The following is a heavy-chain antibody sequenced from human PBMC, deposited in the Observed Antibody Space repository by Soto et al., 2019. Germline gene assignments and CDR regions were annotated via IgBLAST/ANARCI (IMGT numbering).Heavy chain of an antibody. Sequence: QLQLQEPGPGLVKPSETLSLTCTVSGASISSSSYYWGWIRQPPGKGLEWIGSIHYSGSTYYNPSFKSRVTISVATSKNQFSLKLSSVTAADTAVYYCARHADVSNFDYWGQGTLVTVSS. CDR1: GASISSSSYY. CDR2: IHYSGST. CDR3: ARHADVSNFDY. V-gene: IGHV4-39*01. J-gene: IGHJ4*02.